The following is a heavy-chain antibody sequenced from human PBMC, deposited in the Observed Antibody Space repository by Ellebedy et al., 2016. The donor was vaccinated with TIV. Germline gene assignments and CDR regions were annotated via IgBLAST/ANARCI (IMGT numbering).Heavy chain of an antibody. CDR3: ARRGYSGYEPDY. J-gene: IGHJ4*02. D-gene: IGHD5-12*01. CDR2: LSDRGGTT. V-gene: IGHV3-23*01. CDR1: GFTFSNYE. Sequence: PGGSLRLSCAASGFTFSNYEMTWVRQAPGKGLEWVPGLSDRGGTTYYADSVKGRFTISRDNSKNTLYLQMNSLRADDTAVYYCARRGYSGYEPDYWGRGTLVTVSS.